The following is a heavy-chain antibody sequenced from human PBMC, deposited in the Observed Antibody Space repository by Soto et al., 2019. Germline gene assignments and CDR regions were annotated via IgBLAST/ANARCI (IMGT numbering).Heavy chain of an antibody. V-gene: IGHV1-18*01. J-gene: IGHJ6*03. Sequence: QDQLLQSGAEVKKPGASVTVSCKASGYSFTNYGITWVRQAPGQGLEWMGWISAFNGNTHYAQKLQGRVTMTTDASTSTAYMELRSLRSDDTAVYYCARDRGVAPPVAGNTHYYYYMDVRGKGTTVTVSS. D-gene: IGHD6-19*01. CDR1: GYSFTNYG. CDR2: ISAFNGNT. CDR3: ARDRGVAPPVAGNTHYYYYMDV.